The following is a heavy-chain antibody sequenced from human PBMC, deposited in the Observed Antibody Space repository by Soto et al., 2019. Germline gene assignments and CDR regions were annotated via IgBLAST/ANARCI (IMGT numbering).Heavy chain of an antibody. V-gene: IGHV3-33*01. Sequence: GGSLRLSCAASGYTFSSYGMDWVRQAPGKGLEWVAVIWYDGSNKYYADSVKGRFTISRDNSKNTLYLQMNSLRAEDTAVYYCARDGAGYYYYMDVWGKGTTVTVSS. CDR3: ARDGAGYYYYMDV. CDR1: GYTFSSYG. CDR2: IWYDGSNK. J-gene: IGHJ6*03. D-gene: IGHD2-15*01.